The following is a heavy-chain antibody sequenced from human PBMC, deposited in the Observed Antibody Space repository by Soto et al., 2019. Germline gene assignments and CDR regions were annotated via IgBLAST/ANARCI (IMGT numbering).Heavy chain of an antibody. J-gene: IGHJ4*02. CDR3: AGGWARNGNLDS. V-gene: IGHV4-31*03. Sequence: QVQLQESSPGLVKPSQTLSLTCTVSGGSISSSGYYWSWVRQHQGKGLEWIGHIYYSGRTYSNSSLKTRLSISVDTSKNQFSRKLNSVTAADTAVYYWAGGWARNGNLDSWGQGTLVTVSS. CDR1: GGSISSSGYY. CDR2: IYYSGRT. D-gene: IGHD1-1*01.